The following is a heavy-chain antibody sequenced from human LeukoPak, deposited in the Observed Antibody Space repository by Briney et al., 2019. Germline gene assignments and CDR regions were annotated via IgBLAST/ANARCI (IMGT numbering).Heavy chain of an antibody. CDR2: IYTSGST. CDR1: GGSISSYY. D-gene: IGHD3-3*01. V-gene: IGHV4-4*09. CDR3: AGQYYDFWSGYYTPYYYYYYMDV. J-gene: IGHJ6*03. Sequence: SETLSLTCTVSGGSISSYYWSWIRQPPGKGLEWIGYIYTSGSTNYNPSLKRRVTISVDTSKNQFYLKMSSVNAADTAVYYCAGQYYDFWSGYYTPYYYYYYMDVWGTGTTVTVSS.